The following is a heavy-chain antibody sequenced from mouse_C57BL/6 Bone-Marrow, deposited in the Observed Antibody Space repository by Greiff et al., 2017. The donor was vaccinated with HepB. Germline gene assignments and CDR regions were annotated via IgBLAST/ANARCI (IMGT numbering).Heavy chain of an antibody. CDR2: IHPNSGST. V-gene: IGHV1-64*01. Sequence: QVQLQQPGAELVKPGASVRLSCKASGYTFTSYWMHWVKQRPGQGLEWIGMIHPNSGSTNYNEKFKSKATLTVDKSSSTAYMQLSSLTSEDSAVYYCARGNPGGYFDYWGQGTTLTVSS. CDR3: ARGNPGGYFDY. D-gene: IGHD1-1*02. CDR1: GYTFTSYW. J-gene: IGHJ2*01.